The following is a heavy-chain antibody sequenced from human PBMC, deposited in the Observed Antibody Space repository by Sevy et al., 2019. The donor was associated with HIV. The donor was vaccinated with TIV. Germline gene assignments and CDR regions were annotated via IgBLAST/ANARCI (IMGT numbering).Heavy chain of an antibody. V-gene: IGHV1-18*01. CDR1: GYTFTSFG. J-gene: IGHJ4*02. CDR3: SRRGAFEYDSSGFQSH. CDR2: ISVYNGKT. Sequence: ASVKVSCKTSGYTFTSFGISWVRQAPGQGLEWVGWISVYNGKTNYAQKFQGRITLTSDTSTRTAYRELRSLRSDDTAVYYCSRRGAFEYDSSGFQSHWGQGTLVTVSS. D-gene: IGHD3-22*01.